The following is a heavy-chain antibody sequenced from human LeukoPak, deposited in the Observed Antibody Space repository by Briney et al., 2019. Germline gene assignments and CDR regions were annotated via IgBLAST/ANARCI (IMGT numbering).Heavy chain of an antibody. CDR3: ARERGLGWFGELLEYPDAFDI. CDR2: IYYSGST. D-gene: IGHD3-10*01. CDR1: GGSISSYY. Sequence: PSETLSLTCTVSGGSISSYYWSWIRQPPGKGLEWIGYIYYSGSTNYNPSLKSRVTISVDTSKNQFSLKLSSVTAADTAVYYCARERGLGWFGELLEYPDAFDIWGQGTMVTVSS. J-gene: IGHJ3*02. V-gene: IGHV4-59*01.